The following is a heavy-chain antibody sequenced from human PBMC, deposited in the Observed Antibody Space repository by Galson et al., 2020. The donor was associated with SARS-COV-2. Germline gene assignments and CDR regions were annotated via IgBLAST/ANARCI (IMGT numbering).Heavy chain of an antibody. CDR3: ARDHGGVEMATITSYYYYYMDV. V-gene: IGHV1-69*10. Sequence: SVKVSCKASGGTFSSYAISWVRQAPGQGLEWMGGIIPILGIANYAQKFQGRVTITADKSTSTAYMELSSLRSEDTAVYYCARDHGGVEMATITSYYYYYMDVWGKGTTVTVSS. CDR1: GGTFSSYA. J-gene: IGHJ6*03. CDR2: IIPILGIA. D-gene: IGHD5-12*01.